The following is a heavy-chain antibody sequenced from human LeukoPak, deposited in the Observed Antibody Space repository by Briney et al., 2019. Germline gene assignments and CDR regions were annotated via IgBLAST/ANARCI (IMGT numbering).Heavy chain of an antibody. CDR3: ARGPRLTFGGVIAMDLIPRIQPQDYFDY. Sequence: GASVKVSCKASGYTSTSYGISWVRQAPGQGLEWMGWISAYNGNTNYAQKLQGRVTMTTDTSTSTAYMELRSLRSDDTAVCYCARGPRLTFGGVIAMDLIPRIQPQDYFDYWGQGTLVTVSS. CDR2: ISAYNGNT. J-gene: IGHJ4*02. CDR1: GYTSTSYG. V-gene: IGHV1-18*04. D-gene: IGHD3-16*02.